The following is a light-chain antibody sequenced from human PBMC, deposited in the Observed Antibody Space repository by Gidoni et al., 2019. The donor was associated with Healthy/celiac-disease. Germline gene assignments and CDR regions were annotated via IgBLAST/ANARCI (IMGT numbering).Light chain of an antibody. V-gene: IGKV3-11*01. CDR1: QSVSSY. J-gene: IGKJ5*01. Sequence: EIVLTQSPATLSLSPGERATLSCRASQSVSSYLAWYQQKPGQAPRLLIYDASNRATGIPARFSGSGSGTDFTLTISSLEPEDFAVYYCQQRSNWITFGKXTRLEIK. CDR3: QQRSNWIT. CDR2: DAS.